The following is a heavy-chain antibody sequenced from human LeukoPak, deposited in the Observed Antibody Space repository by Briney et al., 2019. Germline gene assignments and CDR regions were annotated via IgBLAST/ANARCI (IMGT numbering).Heavy chain of an antibody. Sequence: SCKVSGSTLTEFSIHWVRQAPGKGLEWVGRIKSKTDGGTTDYAAPVKGRFTISRDDSKNTLYLQMNSLKTEDTAVYYCTTDSWMRFGELLPYWGQGTLVTVSS. V-gene: IGHV3-15*01. CDR2: IKSKTDGGTT. CDR3: TTDSWMRFGELLPY. D-gene: IGHD3-10*01. CDR1: GSTLTEFS. J-gene: IGHJ4*02.